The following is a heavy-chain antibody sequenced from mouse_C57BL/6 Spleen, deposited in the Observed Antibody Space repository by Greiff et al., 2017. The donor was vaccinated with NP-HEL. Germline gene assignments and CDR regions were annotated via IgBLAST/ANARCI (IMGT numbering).Heavy chain of an antibody. CDR1: GYTFTSYW. CDR3: AARGGYDGYYGAY. D-gene: IGHD2-3*01. CDR2: IDPSDSYT. V-gene: IGHV1-50*01. J-gene: IGHJ3*01. Sequence: QVQLQQPGAELVKPGASVKLSCKASGYTFTSYWMQWVKQRPGQGLEWIGEIDPSDSYTNYNQKFKGKATLTVDTSSSTAYMQLSSLTSEDSAVYYCAARGGYDGYYGAYWGQGTLVTVSA.